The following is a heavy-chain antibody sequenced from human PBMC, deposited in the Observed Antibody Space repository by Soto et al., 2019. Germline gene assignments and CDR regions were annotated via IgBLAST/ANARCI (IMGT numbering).Heavy chain of an antibody. J-gene: IGHJ4*02. Sequence: ASVKVSCKASGYTFTSYGISWVRQAPGQGLEWMGWISAYNGNTNYAQKLQGRVTMTTDTSTSTAYMELRSLRSEDTAVYYCAREADYDSSGYQPNFDYWGQGTLVTVSS. CDR2: ISAYNGNT. D-gene: IGHD3-22*01. V-gene: IGHV1-18*01. CDR1: GYTFTSYG. CDR3: AREADYDSSGYQPNFDY.